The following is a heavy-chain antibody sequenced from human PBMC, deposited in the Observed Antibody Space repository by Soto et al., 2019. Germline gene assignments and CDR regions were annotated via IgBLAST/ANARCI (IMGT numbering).Heavy chain of an antibody. CDR3: TRDLNGGNPFDH. D-gene: IGHD2-8*01. V-gene: IGHV1-3*01. Sequence: QVQLGQSGAEVKKPGASVRVACKPSGYTLTNYAIHWVRQAAGQSLEWLAWIDPGSGKATYSQKVQDRLSVIRDSSASTFYMDLSSLTSEHTAVYFCTRDLNGGNPFDHWGQGVLVTVSS. CDR2: IDPGSGKA. CDR1: GYTLTNYA. J-gene: IGHJ1*01.